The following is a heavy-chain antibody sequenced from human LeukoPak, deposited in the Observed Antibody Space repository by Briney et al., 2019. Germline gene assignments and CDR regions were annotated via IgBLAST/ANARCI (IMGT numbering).Heavy chain of an antibody. V-gene: IGHV3-30*04. J-gene: IGHJ6*04. Sequence: GGSLRLSCAASGFTFSSYAMHWVRQAPGKGLEWVAVISYDGSNKYYADSVKGRFTISRDNAKNSLYLQMNSLRAEDTAVYYCARYTATVVWGKGTTVTVSS. CDR2: ISYDGSNK. CDR1: GFTFSSYA. D-gene: IGHD5-18*01. CDR3: ARYTATVV.